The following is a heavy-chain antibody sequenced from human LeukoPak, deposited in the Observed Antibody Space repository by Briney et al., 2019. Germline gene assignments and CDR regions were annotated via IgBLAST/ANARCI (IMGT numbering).Heavy chain of an antibody. J-gene: IGHJ6*03. D-gene: IGHD7-27*01. Sequence: GGPLRLSCVDSGITFSKYWMNWVRQAPGKGLEWVANMKHDGNEKHYVDSVEGRFTISRDNAKNSLYLQMNSLRAEDTAVYYCARVWAYYYMDVWGKGTTVTVSS. V-gene: IGHV3-7*01. CDR3: ARVWAYYYMDV. CDR1: GITFSKYW. CDR2: MKHDGNEK.